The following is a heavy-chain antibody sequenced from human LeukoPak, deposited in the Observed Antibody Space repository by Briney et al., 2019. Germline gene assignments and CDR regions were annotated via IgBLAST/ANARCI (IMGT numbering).Heavy chain of an antibody. CDR3: ATGPYGGNSFDY. V-gene: IGHV1-24*01. Sequence: ASVKVSCKVSGYTLTELSMHWVRQAPGKGLEWMGGFDPEDGETIYAQKFQGRVTMTEDTSTDTAYMELSSLRSEDTAVYYCATGPYGGNSFDYWAREPWSPSPQ. J-gene: IGHJ4*02. CDR1: GYTLTELS. CDR2: FDPEDGET. D-gene: IGHD4-23*01.